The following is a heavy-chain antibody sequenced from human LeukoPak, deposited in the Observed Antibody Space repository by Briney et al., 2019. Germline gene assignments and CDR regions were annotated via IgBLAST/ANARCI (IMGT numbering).Heavy chain of an antibody. CDR1: GFTFSSYA. CDR2: ISYDGSNK. D-gene: IGHD3-3*01. V-gene: IGHV3-30*04. Sequence: GGSLRLSCAASGFTFSSYAMHWVRQAPGKGLEWVAVISYDGSNKYYADSVKGRFTISRDNSENTLYLQMNSLRAEDTAVYYCARDRGGADDFWSGYYTGYFDYWGQGALVTVSS. CDR3: ARDRGGADDFWSGYYTGYFDY. J-gene: IGHJ4*02.